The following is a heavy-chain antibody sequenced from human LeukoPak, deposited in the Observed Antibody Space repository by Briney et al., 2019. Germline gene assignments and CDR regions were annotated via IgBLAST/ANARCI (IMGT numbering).Heavy chain of an antibody. Sequence: SQTLSLTCTVSGGSISSGDYYWSWIRQPPGKGLEWIGYIYYSGSTYYNPSLMSRVTISVDTSKNQFSLKLSSVTAADTAVYYCARIAAADHLDAFDIWGQGTMVTVSS. CDR1: GGSISSGDYY. CDR2: IYYSGST. J-gene: IGHJ3*02. V-gene: IGHV4-30-4*08. CDR3: ARIAAADHLDAFDI. D-gene: IGHD6-13*01.